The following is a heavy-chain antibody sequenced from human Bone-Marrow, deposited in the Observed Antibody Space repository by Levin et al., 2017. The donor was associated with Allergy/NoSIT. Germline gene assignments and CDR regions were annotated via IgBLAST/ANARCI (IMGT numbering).Heavy chain of an antibody. J-gene: IGHJ4*02. CDR1: GFAFSSYA. V-gene: IGHV3-23*01. CDR3: AKDPRINWNPWRVDQ. Sequence: GESLKISCAASGFAFSSYAMTWVRQAPGKGLEWVSTISGTGGSTYYADSVRGRFTISRDSSRNTLYLQMNSLRAEDTAVYYCAKDPRINWNPWRVDQWGQGTLVSVSS. D-gene: IGHD1-20*01. CDR2: ISGTGGST.